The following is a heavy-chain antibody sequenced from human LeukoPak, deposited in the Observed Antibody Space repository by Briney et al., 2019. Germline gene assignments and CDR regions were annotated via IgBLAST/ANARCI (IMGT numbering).Heavy chain of an antibody. CDR3: ARDREGVWYYDFWSGYSPYGMDV. CDR1: GGTFSSYA. V-gene: IGHV1-69*05. Sequence: SVKVSCKASGGTFSSYAISWVRQAPGQGLEWMGGIIPIFGTANYAQKFQGRVTMTRDTSTSTVYMELSSLRSEDTAVYYCARDREGVWYYDFWSGYSPYGMDVWGQGTTVTVSS. J-gene: IGHJ6*02. D-gene: IGHD3-3*01. CDR2: IIPIFGTA.